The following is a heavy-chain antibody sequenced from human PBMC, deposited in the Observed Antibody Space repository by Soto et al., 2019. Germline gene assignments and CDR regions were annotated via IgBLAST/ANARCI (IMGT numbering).Heavy chain of an antibody. Sequence: GGSLRLSCAASGFTFSSYAMHWVRQAPGKGLEWVAVISYDGSNKYYADSVKGRFTISRDNSKNTLYLQMNSLRAEDTAVYYCARDRRGGYSYGLGAFDIWGQGTMVTVSS. CDR2: ISYDGSNK. V-gene: IGHV3-30-3*01. J-gene: IGHJ3*02. CDR3: ARDRRGGYSYGLGAFDI. D-gene: IGHD5-18*01. CDR1: GFTFSSYA.